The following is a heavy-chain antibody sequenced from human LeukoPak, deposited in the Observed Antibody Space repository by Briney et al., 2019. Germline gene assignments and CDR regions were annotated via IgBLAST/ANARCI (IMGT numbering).Heavy chain of an antibody. D-gene: IGHD3-22*01. J-gene: IGHJ4*02. CDR1: GFTFSSYA. CDR2: ISGSGGST. CDR3: AKVGDSSGYYLLEGYYFDY. Sequence: PGGSLRLSCAASGFTFSSYAMSWVRQAPGKGLEWVSAISGSGGSTYYADSVKGRFTISRDNSKNTPYLQMNSLRAEDTAVYYCAKVGDSSGYYLLEGYYFDYWGQGTLVTVSS. V-gene: IGHV3-23*01.